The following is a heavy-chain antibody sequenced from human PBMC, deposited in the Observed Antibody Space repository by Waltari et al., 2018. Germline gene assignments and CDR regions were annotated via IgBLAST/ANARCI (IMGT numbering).Heavy chain of an antibody. D-gene: IGHD2-15*01. V-gene: IGHV1-46*01. CDR3: ARAGGPGYFQH. J-gene: IGHJ1*01. CDR2: SNPSGGST. Sequence: QVQLVQSGAEVKKPGASVKVSCKASGYTFTSYYMHWVRQAPGQGLEWMGISNPSGGSTSYAKKFQGRVTMTRDTSTSTVYMELSSLRSEDTAVYYCARAGGPGYFQHWGQGTLVTVSS. CDR1: GYTFTSYY.